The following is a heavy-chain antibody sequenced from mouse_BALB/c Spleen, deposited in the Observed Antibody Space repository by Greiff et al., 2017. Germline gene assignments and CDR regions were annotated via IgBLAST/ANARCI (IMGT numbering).Heavy chain of an antibody. V-gene: IGHV2-6-5*01. CDR2: IWGGGST. CDR3: ATYYYGSSSYYFDY. D-gene: IGHD1-1*01. J-gene: IGHJ2*01. Sequence: VQLVESGPGLVAPSQSLSITCTVSGFSLTDYGVSWIRQPPGKGLEWLGVIWGGGSTYYNSALKSRLSISKDNSKSQVFLKMNSLQTDDTAMYYCATYYYGSSSYYFDYWGQGTTLTVSS. CDR1: GFSLTDYG.